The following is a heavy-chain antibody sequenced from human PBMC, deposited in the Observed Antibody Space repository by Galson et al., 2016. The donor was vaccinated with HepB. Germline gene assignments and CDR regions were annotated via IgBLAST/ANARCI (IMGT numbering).Heavy chain of an antibody. J-gene: IGHJ4*02. CDR1: GGTFTNYG. D-gene: IGHD6-13*01. Sequence: SVKVSCKASGGTFTNYGFSWVRQAPGQGLQWIGGIIPIFGTPTYAQNFQGRVTITADESTSPAYMELTSLRSEDTAVYFCAGGDQSRHIAAPGLRIFDYWGPGTMVTVSS. V-gene: IGHV1-69*13. CDR2: IIPIFGTP. CDR3: AGGDQSRHIAAPGLRIFDY.